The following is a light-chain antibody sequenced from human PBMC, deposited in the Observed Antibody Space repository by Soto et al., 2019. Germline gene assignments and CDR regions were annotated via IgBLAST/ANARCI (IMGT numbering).Light chain of an antibody. CDR2: DAS. CDR1: QSVSSY. CDR3: QQRSNWHHP. V-gene: IGKV3D-11*02. J-gene: IGKJ5*01. Sequence: EIVLTQSPATLSLSPGERATLSCRASQSVSSYLAWYQQKPGQAPRLLIYDASNRATGIPARFSGSGPGTDFTLTISSLEPEDFAVYYCQQRSNWHHPFGQGTRLEIK.